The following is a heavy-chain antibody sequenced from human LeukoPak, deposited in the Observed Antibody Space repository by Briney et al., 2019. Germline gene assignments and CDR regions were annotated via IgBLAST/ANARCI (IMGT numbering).Heavy chain of an antibody. CDR3: AKGSRVSRPYYFDY. Sequence: GGSLRLSCAASGSTFSSYAMSWVRQAPGKGLEWFSAITGGGDDTYYADSVEGRFTISRDNSKNTLYLQMNSLRAEDTAVYYCAKGSRVSRPYYFDYWGQGTLVTVPS. J-gene: IGHJ4*02. V-gene: IGHV3-23*01. CDR1: GSTFSSYA. D-gene: IGHD6-6*01. CDR2: ITGGGDDT.